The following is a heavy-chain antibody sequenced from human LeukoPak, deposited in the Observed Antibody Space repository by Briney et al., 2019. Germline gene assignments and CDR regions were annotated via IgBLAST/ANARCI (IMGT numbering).Heavy chain of an antibody. D-gene: IGHD4-17*01. CDR1: GGTFSSYA. J-gene: IGHJ6*02. V-gene: IGHV1-69*04. CDR3: ARGAYGDYAGYYYYYGMDV. CDR2: IIPILGIA. Sequence: SVKVSCKASGGTFSSYAISWVRQAPGQGLEWMGRIIPILGIANYAQKFQGRVTITADKSTSTAYMKLSSLRSEDTAVYYCARGAYGDYAGYYYYYGMDVWGQGTTVTVSS.